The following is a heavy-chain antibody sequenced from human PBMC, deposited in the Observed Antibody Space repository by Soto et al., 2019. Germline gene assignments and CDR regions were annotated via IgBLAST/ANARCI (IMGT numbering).Heavy chain of an antibody. D-gene: IGHD6-13*01. V-gene: IGHV6-1*01. J-gene: IGHJ5*02. Sequence: SLTLSLPCAISMDSLSSNSAAWNWSRQSRARGLEVLGRTYYRSKWYNDYAVSVKSRVTINPDTSKNQFSLQLNSVTPEDTAVYYCARDWYSNSWYFKSAPWFDPWGQGTLVTVSS. CDR2: TYYRSKWYN. CDR1: MDSLSSNSAA. CDR3: ARDWYSNSWYFKSAPWFDP.